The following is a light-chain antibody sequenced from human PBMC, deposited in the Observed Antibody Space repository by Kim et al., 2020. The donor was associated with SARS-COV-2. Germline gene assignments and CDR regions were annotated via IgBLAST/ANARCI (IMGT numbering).Light chain of an antibody. V-gene: IGKV1-33*01. CDR1: QDMSIF. Sequence: SAAVGDRVTITCQASQDMSIFLKWYQHTPGKAPKLLLYDASNLETGVPSRFSGSGSGTDFTFTISSLQPEDIATYYCQQYDNLPYSFGQGTKLEI. CDR3: QQYDNLPYS. J-gene: IGKJ2*03. CDR2: DAS.